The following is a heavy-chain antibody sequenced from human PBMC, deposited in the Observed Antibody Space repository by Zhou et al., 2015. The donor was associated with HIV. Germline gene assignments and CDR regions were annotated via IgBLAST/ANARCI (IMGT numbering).Heavy chain of an antibody. CDR1: GYTFSEFD. J-gene: IGHJ5*02. CDR2: MNPDSGNS. D-gene: IGHD2-2*01. V-gene: IGHV1-8*01. Sequence: QVQLVQSGAEVKKPGASVRVSCEASGYTFSEFDINWVRQVPGQGLEWVGWMNPDSGNSGYAPQFQGRLTLVRDTSRRTAYMELWRLTSEDTAVYYCARGRSCISKSCYLGRWFDPWGQGTLVTVSS. CDR3: ARGRSCISKSCYLGRWFDP.